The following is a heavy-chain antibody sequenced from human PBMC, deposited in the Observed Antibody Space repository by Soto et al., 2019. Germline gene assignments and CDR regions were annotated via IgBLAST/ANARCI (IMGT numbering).Heavy chain of an antibody. J-gene: IGHJ5*02. CDR2: IIPIFGTA. V-gene: IGHV1-69*13. CDR1: GGTFSSYA. CDR3: AQRGSSSSAAGWFDP. Sequence: GASLKVSCKASGGTFSSYAISWARQAPGQGLEWMGGIIPIFGTANYAQKFQGRVTITADESTSTAYMELTNMHPVDTGTYYCAQRGSSSSAAGWFDPWGQGVLDTVSS. D-gene: IGHD6-6*01.